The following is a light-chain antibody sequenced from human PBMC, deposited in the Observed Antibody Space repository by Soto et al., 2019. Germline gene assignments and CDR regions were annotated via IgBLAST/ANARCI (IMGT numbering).Light chain of an antibody. CDR1: QSITTY. CDR2: AAS. CDR3: QQSYSRVT. J-gene: IGKJ1*01. Sequence: DIQMTQSPSSLSASVGDRVTITCRASQSITTYLNWYQQKPGKAPKLLIYAASGLQSGVPSRFSGSGSGTDFTLTVSSLQPEDFATYYCQQSYSRVTFGQGTKVEIK. V-gene: IGKV1-39*01.